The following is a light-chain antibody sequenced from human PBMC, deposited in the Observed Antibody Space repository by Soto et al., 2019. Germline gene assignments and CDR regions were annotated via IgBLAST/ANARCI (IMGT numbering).Light chain of an antibody. Sequence: QSVLTQPPSVSRAPGQRVTISCTGSSSNIGAGYDVHWYQQLPGTAPKLLIYGNSNRPSGVPDRFSGSKSGTSASLAITGLQAEYEADYYCQSYDSSLSAPYVFGTGTKVTVL. J-gene: IGLJ1*01. CDR2: GNS. CDR1: SSNIGAGYD. CDR3: QSYDSSLSAPYV. V-gene: IGLV1-40*01.